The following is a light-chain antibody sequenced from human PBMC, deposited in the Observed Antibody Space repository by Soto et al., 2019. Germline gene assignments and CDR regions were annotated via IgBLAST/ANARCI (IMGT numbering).Light chain of an antibody. CDR3: QQYGISLT. CDR1: QTVTSNH. J-gene: IGKJ4*01. Sequence: NVLTQSPGTLSLSPGEGATLSCRASQTVTSNHLAWYQQKLGQAPRLLISGAATRATGIPDRFSGSGSGTDFTLTNSRLEPEDFAVYYCQQYGISLTFGGGTKVEI. CDR2: GAA. V-gene: IGKV3-20*01.